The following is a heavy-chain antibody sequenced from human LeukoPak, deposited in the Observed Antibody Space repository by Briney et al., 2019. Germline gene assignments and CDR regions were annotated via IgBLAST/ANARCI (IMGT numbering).Heavy chain of an antibody. CDR3: AKDLDYTTYGYYSDY. V-gene: IGHV3-23*01. J-gene: IGHJ4*02. CDR1: GFAFNTYA. CDR2: ISTSGRAT. Sequence: GGSLRLSCAASGFAFNTYAMTWVRQAPEKGLQWVSTISTSGRATYYADSVEGRFTISRDNSKNTLYLQMNSLRADDTAVYYCAKDLDYTTYGYYSDYWGQGTLVTVSS. D-gene: IGHD4-11*01.